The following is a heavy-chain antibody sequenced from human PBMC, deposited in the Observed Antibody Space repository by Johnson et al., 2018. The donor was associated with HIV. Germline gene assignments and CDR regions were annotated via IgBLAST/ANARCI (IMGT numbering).Heavy chain of an antibody. J-gene: IGHJ3*01. V-gene: IGHV3-9*01. D-gene: IGHD6-19*01. CDR1: GFIFDDYA. CDR2: ISWNSGII. CDR3: AKDDKVGVWYSDAFDV. Sequence: VQLVESGGGLVQPGRSLRLTCAASGFIFDDYAMYWVRQAPGKGLEWVSGISWNSGIIGYADSVKGRFTISRDNAKNSLYVQMNSLRPEDTAFYYCAKDDKVGVWYSDAFDVWGQGTMVTVSS.